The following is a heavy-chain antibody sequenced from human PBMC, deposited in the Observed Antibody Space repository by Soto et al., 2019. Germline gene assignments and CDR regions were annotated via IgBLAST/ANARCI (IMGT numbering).Heavy chain of an antibody. V-gene: IGHV3-23*01. CDR1: GFTFSSYA. J-gene: IGHJ4*02. Sequence: PGGSLRLSCATSGFTFSSYAMVWVRQAAEKGLEWVASISNNGDTAYYADSVKGRFTISRGNSENTLYLQMNGLRADDTALYFCAKSRVFIGAIVTLLDSWGQGTQVPVSS. CDR2: ISNNGDTA. D-gene: IGHD3-16*02. CDR3: AKSRVFIGAIVTLLDS.